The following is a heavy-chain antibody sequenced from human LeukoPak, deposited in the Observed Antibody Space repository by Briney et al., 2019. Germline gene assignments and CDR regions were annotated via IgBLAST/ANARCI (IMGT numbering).Heavy chain of an antibody. CDR3: ARDITEWELLDFDY. D-gene: IGHD1-26*01. V-gene: IGHV3-11*04. CDR1: GFTFSDYY. Sequence: SGGSLRLSCAASGFTFSDYYMSWIRQAPGKGLKWVSYISSSGSTIYYADSVKGRFTISRDNAKNSLYLQMNSLRAEDTAVYYCARDITEWELLDFDYWGQGTLVTVSS. CDR2: ISSSGSTI. J-gene: IGHJ4*02.